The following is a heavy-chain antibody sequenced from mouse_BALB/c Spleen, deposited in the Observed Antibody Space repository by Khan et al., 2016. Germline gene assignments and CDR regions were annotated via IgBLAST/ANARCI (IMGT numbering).Heavy chain of an antibody. D-gene: IGHD2-1*01. J-gene: IGHJ4*01. CDR1: GFAFSSYD. V-gene: IGHV5-12-1*01. CDR2: ISSGGGST. CDR3: ARQRYGSYYYYAMDY. Sequence: EVELVESGGGLVKPGGSLKLSCAASGFAFSSYDMSWVRQTPEKRLEWVAYISSGGGSTYYPDTVKGRFTISRDNAKNTLYLQMSSLKSEDTAMYYCARQRYGSYYYYAMDYWGQGTSVTVSS.